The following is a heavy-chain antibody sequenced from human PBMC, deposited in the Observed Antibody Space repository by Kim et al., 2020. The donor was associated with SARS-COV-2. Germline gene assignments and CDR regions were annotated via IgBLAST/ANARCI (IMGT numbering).Heavy chain of an antibody. CDR1: GFTFSSCS. V-gene: IGHV3-33*08. CDR3: ARAYDGSGTYFNDY. CDR2: IWYAGSSK. D-gene: IGHD3-10*01. J-gene: IGHJ4*02. Sequence: GGSLRLSCAASGFTFSSCSIHWVRQAPGKGLEWVAVIWYAGSSKYYADSVKGRFTISRDNSKNTLYLQMNSLRGEDTAVYYCARAYDGSGTYFNDYWGQG.